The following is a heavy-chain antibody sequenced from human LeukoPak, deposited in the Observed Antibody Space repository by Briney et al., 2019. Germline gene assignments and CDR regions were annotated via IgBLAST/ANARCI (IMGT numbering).Heavy chain of an antibody. CDR1: GFTFSSYS. J-gene: IGHJ4*02. CDR3: ARDLLYSGSSFDY. CDR2: ISSSSSYI. D-gene: IGHD1-26*01. V-gene: IGHV3-21*01. Sequence: GGSLRLSCAASGFTFSSYSMNWVRQAPGKGLEWVSSISSSSSYIYYADSVKGRFTISRDNAKNSLYLQMNSLRAEDTAVYYCARDLLYSGSSFDYWGQGTLVTVSS.